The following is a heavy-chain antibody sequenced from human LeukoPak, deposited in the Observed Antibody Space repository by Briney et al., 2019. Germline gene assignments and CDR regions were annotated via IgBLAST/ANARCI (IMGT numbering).Heavy chain of an antibody. Sequence: GGSLRLSCAASGFTVSSNYMSWVRQAPGRGLEWVSVIYTVGNTYYAESVRGRFTISRDNSKNTLYLQMNSLRAEDTAVYYCARGYSYGYFDYWGQGTLVTVSS. CDR2: IYTVGNT. CDR1: GFTVSSNY. CDR3: ARGYSYGYFDY. V-gene: IGHV3-53*01. J-gene: IGHJ4*02. D-gene: IGHD5-18*01.